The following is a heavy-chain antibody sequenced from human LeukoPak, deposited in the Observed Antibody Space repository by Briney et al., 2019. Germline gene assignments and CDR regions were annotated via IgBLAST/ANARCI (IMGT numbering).Heavy chain of an antibody. CDR1: GGTFSSYA. D-gene: IGHD3-10*01. Sequence: GASVKVSCKASGGTFSSYAISWVRQAPGQGLEWMGGIIPIFGTANYAQKFQGRVTITADESTSTAYMELSSLRSEDTAVYYCARDHGGLGYYGSGSYGDFDYWGQGTLVTVSS. J-gene: IGHJ4*02. CDR2: IIPIFGTA. V-gene: IGHV1-69*13. CDR3: ARDHGGLGYYGSGSYGDFDY.